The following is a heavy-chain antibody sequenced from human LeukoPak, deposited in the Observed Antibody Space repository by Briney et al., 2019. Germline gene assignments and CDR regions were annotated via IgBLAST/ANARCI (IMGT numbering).Heavy chain of an antibody. CDR1: GFTFSNYW. Sequence: PGGSLRLSCAASGFTFSNYWMHWVRQVPGKGLVWVPRINGDGSSTSYADSVKGRFTISRDNAKNTLYLQMNSLRAEDTAVYYCARDPAGLSSVWGQGTMATVSS. V-gene: IGHV3-74*01. CDR3: ARDPAGLSSV. J-gene: IGHJ3*01. D-gene: IGHD2-15*01. CDR2: INGDGSST.